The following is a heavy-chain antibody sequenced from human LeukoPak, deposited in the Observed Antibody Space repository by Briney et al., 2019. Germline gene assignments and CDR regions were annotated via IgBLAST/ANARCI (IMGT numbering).Heavy chain of an antibody. J-gene: IGHJ6*02. CDR1: GYTFTSYG. Sequence: GASVKVSCKASGYTFTSYGISWVRQAPGRGLEWMGWISAYNGNTNYAQKLQGRVTMTTDTSTSTAYMELRSLRSDDTAVYYCARDNIVVVVAATPRYYYYGMDVWGQGTTVTVSS. D-gene: IGHD2-15*01. CDR2: ISAYNGNT. V-gene: IGHV1-18*01. CDR3: ARDNIVVVVAATPRYYYYGMDV.